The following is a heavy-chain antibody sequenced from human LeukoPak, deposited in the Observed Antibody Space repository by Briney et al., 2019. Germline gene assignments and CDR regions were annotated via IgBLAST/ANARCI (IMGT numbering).Heavy chain of an antibody. J-gene: IGHJ6*02. Sequence: GASVKVSCKASGGTFSSYAISWVRQAPGQGLEWMGRIIPILGIANYAQKFQGRVTITADKSTSTAYMELSSLRSEDTAVYYCARVGRHKIRSSGYYYGMDVWGQGTTVTVSS. V-gene: IGHV1-69*04. CDR2: IIPILGIA. CDR1: GGTFSSYA. D-gene: IGHD6-19*01. CDR3: ARVGRHKIRSSGYYYGMDV.